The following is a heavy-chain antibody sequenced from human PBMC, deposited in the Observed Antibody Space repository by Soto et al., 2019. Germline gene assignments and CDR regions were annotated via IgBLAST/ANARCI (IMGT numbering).Heavy chain of an antibody. Sequence: PGESLKISCQSSGYTFSNFWIGWVRQLPGKGLEWVGIIYPGDHETRYSPSFHGKVTISADRSINTAYLQWNSLEASDTAFYFCARSPRSSPYFDYWGQGALVTVSS. J-gene: IGHJ4*02. CDR1: GYTFSNFW. CDR3: ARSPRSSPYFDY. CDR2: IYPGDHET. D-gene: IGHD6-13*01. V-gene: IGHV5-51*01.